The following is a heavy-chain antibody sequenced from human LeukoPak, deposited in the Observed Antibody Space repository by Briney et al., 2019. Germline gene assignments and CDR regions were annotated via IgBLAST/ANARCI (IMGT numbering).Heavy chain of an antibody. D-gene: IGHD3-22*01. J-gene: IGHJ4*02. V-gene: IGHV3-23*01. CDR3: AKGAQSSAYSAIDY. CDR2: MSGGGANI. Sequence: GGSLRLSCAASGFTFINYAMTWVRQAPGKGLEWVSGMSGGGANIYYAASVKGRFTISSDNSNNTFYLQMSSLRGDDTAVYYCAKGAQSSAYSAIDYWGQGTLSPSPQ. CDR1: GFTFINYA.